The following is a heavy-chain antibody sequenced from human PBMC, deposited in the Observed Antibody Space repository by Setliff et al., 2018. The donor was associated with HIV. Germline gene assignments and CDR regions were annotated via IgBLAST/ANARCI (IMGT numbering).Heavy chain of an antibody. CDR2: IWYDGSNR. J-gene: IGHJ6*02. CDR3: ARAAEGYSGYDPDYYYYYGMDV. CDR1: GFSIGRYG. Sequence: GGSLRLSCTASGFSIGRYGMHWVRQAPGKGLEWVALIWYDGSNRYYADPVKGRFTISRDNSGNTLSLQMNRLRAEDTAVYYCARAAEGYSGYDPDYYYYYGMDVWGQGTTVTVSS. V-gene: IGHV3-33*01. D-gene: IGHD5-12*01.